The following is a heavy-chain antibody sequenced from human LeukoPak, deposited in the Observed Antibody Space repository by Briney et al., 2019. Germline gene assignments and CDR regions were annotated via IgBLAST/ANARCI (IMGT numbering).Heavy chain of an antibody. Sequence: ASETLSLTCTVSGGSISSGDYYWSWIRQPPGKGLEWIGCIYYSGSTYYNPSLKSRVTISVDTSKNQFSLKLSSVTAADTAVYYCASRFWSGYLFDYWGQGTLVTVSS. CDR3: ASRFWSGYLFDY. J-gene: IGHJ4*02. V-gene: IGHV4-30-4*08. D-gene: IGHD3-3*01. CDR1: GGSISSGDYY. CDR2: IYYSGST.